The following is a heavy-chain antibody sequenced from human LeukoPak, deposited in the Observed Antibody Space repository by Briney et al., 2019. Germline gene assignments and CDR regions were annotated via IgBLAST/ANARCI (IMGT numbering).Heavy chain of an antibody. V-gene: IGHV1-69*05. Sequence: ASVRVSCKASGGTFSSYAISWVRQAPGQGLEWMGGIIPIFGTANYAQKFRGRVTITTDESTSTAYMELSSLRSEDTAVYYCARDSVDTAMGPTPNYYYYYMDVWGKGTTVTVSS. J-gene: IGHJ6*03. D-gene: IGHD5-18*01. CDR1: GGTFSSYA. CDR2: IIPIFGTA. CDR3: ARDSVDTAMGPTPNYYYYYMDV.